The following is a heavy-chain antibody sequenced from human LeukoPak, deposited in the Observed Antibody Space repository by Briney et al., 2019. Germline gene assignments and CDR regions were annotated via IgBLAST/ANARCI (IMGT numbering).Heavy chain of an antibody. J-gene: IGHJ6*03. CDR2: IKHDGSDK. Sequence: GGSLRLSCAASGFTFTDYYMSWIRQAPGKGLEWVASIKHDGSDKYYVDSVKGRFTISRDDAKNSVYLQMNGLRAEDTAVYYCAKALVGATTSLYYYYMDVWGKGTTVTVSS. CDR1: GFTFTDYY. CDR3: AKALVGATTSLYYYYMDV. D-gene: IGHD1-26*01. V-gene: IGHV3-7*01.